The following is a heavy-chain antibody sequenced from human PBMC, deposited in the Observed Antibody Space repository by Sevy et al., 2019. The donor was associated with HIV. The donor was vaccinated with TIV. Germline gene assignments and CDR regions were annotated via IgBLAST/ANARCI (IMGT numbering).Heavy chain of an antibody. Sequence: GGSLRLSCAASGFTFSSYGMHWVRQAPGKGLEWVAVIWYDGSNKYYANSVKGRFTISRDNSKNTLYLQMHSLRAEDTAVYYCARDYDGGAAAGTLYFQHWGQGTLVTVSS. J-gene: IGHJ1*01. CDR3: ARDYDGGAAAGTLYFQH. CDR1: GFTFSSYG. CDR2: IWYDGSNK. V-gene: IGHV3-33*01. D-gene: IGHD6-13*01.